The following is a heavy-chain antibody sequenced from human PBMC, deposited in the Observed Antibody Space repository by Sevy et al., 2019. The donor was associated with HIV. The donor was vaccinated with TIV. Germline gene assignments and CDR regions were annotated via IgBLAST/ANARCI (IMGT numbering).Heavy chain of an antibody. Sequence: GGSLRLSCAASGFTFSSYAMHWVRQAPGKGLEWVAVISYDGSNKYYADSVKGRFTISRDNSKNTLYLRMNSLRAEDTAVYYCARVLLSNVLRYFDWLVPFDYWGQGTLVTVSS. CDR3: ARVLLSNVLRYFDWLVPFDY. V-gene: IGHV3-30-3*01. CDR2: ISYDGSNK. J-gene: IGHJ4*02. CDR1: GFTFSSYA. D-gene: IGHD3-9*01.